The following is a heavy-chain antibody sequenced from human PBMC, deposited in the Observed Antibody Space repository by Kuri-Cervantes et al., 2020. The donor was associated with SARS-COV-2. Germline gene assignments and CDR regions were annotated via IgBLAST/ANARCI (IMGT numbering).Heavy chain of an antibody. Sequence: SETLSFTCAVYGGSFSGYYWSWIRQPPGKGLEWIGEINHSGSTNYNPSLKSRVTISVDTSKNQFSLKLSSVTAADTAVYYCARVTNWGYYFDYWGQGTLVTVSS. CDR1: GGSFSGYY. CDR2: INHSGST. J-gene: IGHJ4*02. CDR3: ARVTNWGYYFDY. D-gene: IGHD7-27*01. V-gene: IGHV4-34*01.